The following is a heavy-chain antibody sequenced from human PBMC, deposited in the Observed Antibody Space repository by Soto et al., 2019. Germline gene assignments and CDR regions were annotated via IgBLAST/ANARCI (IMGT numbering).Heavy chain of an antibody. CDR2: INPSGGST. Sequence: GASVKVSCKASGYTFTSYYMHWVRQAPGQGLEWMGIINPSGGSTSYAQKFQGRVTMTRDTSTSTVYMELSSLRSEDTAVYYCARDQGLFSGDIVAYGMDVWGQGTTVTVSS. CDR3: ARDQGLFSGDIVAYGMDV. CDR1: GYTFTSYY. J-gene: IGHJ6*02. V-gene: IGHV1-46*01. D-gene: IGHD5-12*01.